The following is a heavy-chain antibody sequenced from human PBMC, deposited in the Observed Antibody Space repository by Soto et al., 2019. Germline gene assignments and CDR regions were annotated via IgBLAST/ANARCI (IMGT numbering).Heavy chain of an antibody. CDR1: GFTFSSYS. D-gene: IGHD4-4*01. CDR2: ISSSSSTI. V-gene: IGHV3-48*02. J-gene: IGHJ5*02. Sequence: AGGSLRLSCAASGFTFSSYSMNWVRQAPGKGLEWVSYISSSSSTIYYADSVKGRFTISRDNAKNSLYLQMNSLRDEDTAVYYCARGYTVPSYNWFDPWGQGTLVTVSS. CDR3: ARGYTVPSYNWFDP.